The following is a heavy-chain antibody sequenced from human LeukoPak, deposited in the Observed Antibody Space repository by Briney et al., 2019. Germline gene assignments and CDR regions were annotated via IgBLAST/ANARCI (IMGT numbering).Heavy chain of an antibody. CDR3: ARHPFSAPFDY. D-gene: IGHD6-19*01. J-gene: IGHJ4*02. V-gene: IGHV4-59*08. CDR1: GGSMNNYY. CDR2: VYQTGDT. Sequence: PSETLSLTCAVSGGSMNNYYWSWFRQPPGKGLEWIAYVYQTGDTRYNPSLKSRVSISLDMSKNQFSLKVSSVTATDTAVYYCARHPFSAPFDYWGQGILVTVSS.